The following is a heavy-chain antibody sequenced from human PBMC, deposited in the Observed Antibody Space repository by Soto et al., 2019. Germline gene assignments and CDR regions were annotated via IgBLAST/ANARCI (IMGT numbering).Heavy chain of an antibody. Sequence: ASVKVSCKASGYTFTSYGISWVRQAPGQGLEWMGWISAYNGNTNYAQKLQGRVTITTDTSTSPAYMKLRSLRLDDTAVYYVARVVLTYYDFWSGYYAPSMDVWGQGTTVTVSS. D-gene: IGHD3-3*01. CDR1: GYTFTSYG. CDR2: ISAYNGNT. CDR3: ARVVLTYYDFWSGYYAPSMDV. J-gene: IGHJ6*02. V-gene: IGHV1-18*01.